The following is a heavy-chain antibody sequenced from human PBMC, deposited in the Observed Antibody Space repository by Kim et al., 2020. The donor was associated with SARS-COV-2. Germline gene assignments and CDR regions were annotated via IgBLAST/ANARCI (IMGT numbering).Heavy chain of an antibody. CDR1: GYSFTSYW. Sequence: GESLKISCKXSGYSFTSYWIGWVRQMPGKGLEWMGIIYPGDSDTRYSPSFQGQVTISADKSISTAYLQWSSLKASDTAMYYCARSRGVVVIAIGYDAFDIWGQGTMVTVSS. CDR2: IYPGDSDT. D-gene: IGHD2-21*01. V-gene: IGHV5-51*01. CDR3: ARSRGVVVIAIGYDAFDI. J-gene: IGHJ3*02.